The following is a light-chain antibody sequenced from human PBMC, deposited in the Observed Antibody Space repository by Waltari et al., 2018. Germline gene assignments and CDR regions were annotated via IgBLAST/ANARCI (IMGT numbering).Light chain of an antibody. CDR1: SSDVGGYDY. V-gene: IGLV2-14*03. J-gene: IGLJ1*01. CDR3: GSYTSSTTLA. CDR2: DVS. Sequence: QSALTQPASVSGSPGQSITISCTGTSSDVGGYDYVPGYQQHPGKAPKLMLYDVSNRPLEVSHRFSGSKSGNTASLTISGLQADDEAEYYCGSYTSSTTLAFGTGTKVTVL.